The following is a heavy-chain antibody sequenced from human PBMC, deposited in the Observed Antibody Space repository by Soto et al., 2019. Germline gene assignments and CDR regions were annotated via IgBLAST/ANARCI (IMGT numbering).Heavy chain of an antibody. CDR2: IYHSGYT. CDR3: ARDQLEGNWFDP. J-gene: IGHJ5*02. CDR1: GGSISSGGYS. D-gene: IGHD1-1*01. V-gene: IGHV4-30-2*01. Sequence: TLSLTCTVSGGSISSGGYSWNWIRQPPGKGLEWIGYIYHSGYTYYNPSLRSRVTISVDKSKNHFSLKLSSVTAADTAVYYCARDQLEGNWFDPWGQGTLVTVSS.